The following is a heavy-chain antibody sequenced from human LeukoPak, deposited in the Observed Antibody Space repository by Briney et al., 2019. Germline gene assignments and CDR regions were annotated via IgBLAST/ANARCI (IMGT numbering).Heavy chain of an antibody. CDR3: ADASQYYYYYYYMDV. D-gene: IGHD2-2*01. V-gene: IGHV3-53*01. J-gene: IGHJ6*03. CDR1: GFTVSSNY. Sequence: GGSLRLSCAASGFTVSSNYMSWVRQAPGKGLEWVSVIYSGGSTYYADSVKGRFTISRDNSKNTLYLQMNSLRAEDTAVYYCADASQYYYYYYYMDVWGKGTTVTVSS. CDR2: IYSGGST.